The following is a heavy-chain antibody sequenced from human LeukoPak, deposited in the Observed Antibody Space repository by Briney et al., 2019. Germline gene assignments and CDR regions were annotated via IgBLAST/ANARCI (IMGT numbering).Heavy chain of an antibody. CDR2: INPGGANT. J-gene: IGHJ4*02. CDR3: ARGEAAVAGMFDY. Sequence: ASVKVSCKASGYTFTNYYIHWVRQAPGQGLEWMGLINPGGANTNYAQNFQGRVTMTRDTSTSTVYMELSSLRSEDTAIYYCARGEAAVAGMFDYWGQGTLVTVSS. V-gene: IGHV1-46*01. CDR1: GYTFTNYY. D-gene: IGHD6-19*01.